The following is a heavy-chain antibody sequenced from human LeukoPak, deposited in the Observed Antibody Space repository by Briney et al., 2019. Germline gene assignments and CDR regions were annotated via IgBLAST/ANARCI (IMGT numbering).Heavy chain of an antibody. D-gene: IGHD3-10*01. J-gene: IGHJ4*02. CDR2: IIPIFGTA. Sequence: SVKVSCKASGGTFSSYAISWVRQAPGQGLEWMGGIIPIFGTANYAQKFQGRVTITADESRSTAYMELSSLRSEDTAVYYCARLAPHSHYYGSGGGSFDYWGQGTLVTVSS. V-gene: IGHV1-69*01. CDR3: ARLAPHSHYYGSGGGSFDY. CDR1: GGTFSSYA.